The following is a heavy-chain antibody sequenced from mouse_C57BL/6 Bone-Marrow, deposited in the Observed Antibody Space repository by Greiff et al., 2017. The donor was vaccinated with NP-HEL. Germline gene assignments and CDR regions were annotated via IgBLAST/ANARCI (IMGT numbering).Heavy chain of an antibody. CDR1: GYAFSSSW. Sequence: QVQLKQSGPELVKPGASVKISCKASGYAFSSSWMNWVKQRPGKGLEWIGRIYPGDGDTNYNGKFKGKATLTADKSSSTAYMQLSSLTSEDSAVYFCALYYYGSSYPGFADWGKGTLVTVSA. CDR3: ALYYYGSSYPGFAD. V-gene: IGHV1-82*01. J-gene: IGHJ3*01. CDR2: IYPGDGDT. D-gene: IGHD1-1*01.